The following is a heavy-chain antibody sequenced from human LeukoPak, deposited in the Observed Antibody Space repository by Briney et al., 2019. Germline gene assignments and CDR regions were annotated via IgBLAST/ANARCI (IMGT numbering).Heavy chain of an antibody. CDR1: GYSFTSYW. V-gene: IGHV5-10-1*01. CDR2: IDPSNSYT. J-gene: IGHJ6*02. CDR3: ARSAGMDI. Sequence: PGESLKISCKGSGYSFTSYWISWGRQMPGKGLEWMGRIDPSNSYTNYSPAFQGRVTISADKSISTAYLQWSSLKASDTAMYYCARSAGMDIWGQGTTVTVSS.